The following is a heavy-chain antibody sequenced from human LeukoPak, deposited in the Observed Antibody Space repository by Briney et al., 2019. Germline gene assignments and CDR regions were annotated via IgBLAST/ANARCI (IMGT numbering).Heavy chain of an antibody. D-gene: IGHD4-11*01. CDR2: INPNSGGT. J-gene: IGHJ6*03. V-gene: IGHV1-2*06. CDR3: ARVRTTVTTAGFNYYYMDV. CDR1: GYTFTGYY. Sequence: ASVKVSCKASGYTFTGYYMHWVRQAPGQGLEWMGRINPNSGGTNYAQKFQGRVTMTRDTSISTAYMELSRLRSDDTAVYYCARVRTTVTTAGFNYYYMDVWGKGTTVTVPS.